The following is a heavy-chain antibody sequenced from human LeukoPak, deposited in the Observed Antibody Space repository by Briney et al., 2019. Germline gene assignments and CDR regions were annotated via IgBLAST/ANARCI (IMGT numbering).Heavy chain of an antibody. Sequence: ASVKVSCKASGYTFTGYYMHWVRQAPGQGLEWMGWINPNSGGTNYAQKFQGRVTITRDTSASTAYMELSSLRSEDTAVYYCARDLFGDPVAPIGAFDIWGQGTMVTVSS. CDR2: INPNSGGT. CDR1: GYTFTGYY. V-gene: IGHV1-2*02. J-gene: IGHJ3*02. CDR3: ARDLFGDPVAPIGAFDI. D-gene: IGHD3-16*01.